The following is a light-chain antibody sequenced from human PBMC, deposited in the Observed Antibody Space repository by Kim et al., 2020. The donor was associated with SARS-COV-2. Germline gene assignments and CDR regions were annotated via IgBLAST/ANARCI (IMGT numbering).Light chain of an antibody. CDR3: QQFHIYPFT. V-gene: IGKV1-13*02. Sequence: QLTQSPSSLSASAEDSVTITRRASQDIGSTVAWYQQKPGQPPNLLIFDASTLQTGIPPRFGGRGSGTEFTLTISSLQPEDFATYFCQQFHIYPFTFGPGTKVDIK. CDR1: QDIGST. J-gene: IGKJ3*01. CDR2: DAS.